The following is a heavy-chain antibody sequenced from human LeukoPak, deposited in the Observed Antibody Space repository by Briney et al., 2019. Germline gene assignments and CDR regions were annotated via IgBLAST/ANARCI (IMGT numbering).Heavy chain of an antibody. J-gene: IGHJ4*02. Sequence: GESLKISCKGSGYSFTSYWIGWVRQMPGKGLEWMGIIYPGDSDTRHSASFQGQVTLSADKSISTAYLQWSSLKAADTSVYYFARPSGRYFDYWGQGTLVTVSS. CDR3: ARPSGRYFDY. CDR1: GYSFTSYW. D-gene: IGHD3-9*01. CDR2: IYPGDSDT. V-gene: IGHV5-51*01.